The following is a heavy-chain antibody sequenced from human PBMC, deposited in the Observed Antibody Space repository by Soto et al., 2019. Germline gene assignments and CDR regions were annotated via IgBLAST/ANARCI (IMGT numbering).Heavy chain of an antibody. CDR3: ARHSPLYSSRPDYYGMDV. Sequence: SETLSLTCTVSGGSISSSSYYWGWIRQPPGKGLEWIGSIYYSGSTYYNPSLKSRVTISVDTSKNQFSLKLSSVTAADTAVYYCARHSPLYSSRPDYYGMDVWGQGTTVTVSS. D-gene: IGHD6-13*01. CDR1: GGSISSSSYY. CDR2: IYYSGST. V-gene: IGHV4-39*01. J-gene: IGHJ6*02.